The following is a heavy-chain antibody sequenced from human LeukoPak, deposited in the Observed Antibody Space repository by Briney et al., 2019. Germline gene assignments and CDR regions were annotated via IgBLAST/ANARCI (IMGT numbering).Heavy chain of an antibody. V-gene: IGHV3-7*03. Sequence: PGGSLRLSCVASGFTFSSYWMTWVRQAPGKGLEWVANIKTDGSQIYYVDSVKGRFTISRDNAKNSLYLQMNSLRAEDTAVYYCAKDVLRYFDWSPYAFDIWGQGTMVTVSS. CDR1: GFTFSSYW. D-gene: IGHD3-9*01. CDR2: IKTDGSQI. J-gene: IGHJ3*02. CDR3: AKDVLRYFDWSPYAFDI.